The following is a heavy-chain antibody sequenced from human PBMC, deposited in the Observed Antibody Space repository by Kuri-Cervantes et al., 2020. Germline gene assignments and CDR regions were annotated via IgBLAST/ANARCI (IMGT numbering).Heavy chain of an antibody. V-gene: IGHV4-39*01. D-gene: IGHD3-10*01. Sequence: GSLRLSCAVYGGSFSGYYWGWIRQPPGKGLEWIGSIYYSGSTYYNPSLKSRVTISVDTSKNQFSLKLSSVTAADTAVYYCASPALGSGRIDAFDIWGQGTMVTVSS. CDR3: ASPALGSGRIDAFDI. CDR2: IYYSGST. CDR1: GGSFSGYY. J-gene: IGHJ3*02.